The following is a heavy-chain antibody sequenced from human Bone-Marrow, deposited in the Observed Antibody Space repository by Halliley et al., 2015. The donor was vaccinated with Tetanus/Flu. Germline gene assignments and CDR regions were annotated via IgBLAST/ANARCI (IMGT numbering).Heavy chain of an antibody. V-gene: IGHV1-18*01. J-gene: IGHJ4*02. D-gene: IGHD1-26*01. CDR2: ISAYSGNT. Sequence: ISAYSGNTKFAQSLQGRVSLTADRSTSTVYMDLRSLRSDDTAMYYCARDLQYSGSYQGACYFDPWGQGTLVTVSS. CDR3: ARDLQYSGSYQGACYFDP.